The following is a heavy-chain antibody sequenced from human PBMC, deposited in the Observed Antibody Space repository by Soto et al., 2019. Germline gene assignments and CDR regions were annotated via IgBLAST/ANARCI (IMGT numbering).Heavy chain of an antibody. D-gene: IGHD6-19*01. V-gene: IGHV5-51*01. CDR2: IYPGDSDT. J-gene: IGHJ4*02. CDR1: GYSFTSYW. Sequence: PGESLKISCKGYGYSFTSYWIGWVRQMPGKGLEWMGIIYPGDSDTRYSPSFQGQVTISADKSISTAYLQWSSLKASDTAMYYCARGPRCSSSPFDYWGQGTLVTVSS. CDR3: ARGPRCSSSPFDY.